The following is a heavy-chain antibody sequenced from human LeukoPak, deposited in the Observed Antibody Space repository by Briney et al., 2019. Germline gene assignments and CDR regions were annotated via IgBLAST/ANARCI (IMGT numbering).Heavy chain of an antibody. D-gene: IGHD4-11*01. CDR1: GFTFSSYA. CDR3: ASDYSPHAFDI. J-gene: IGHJ3*02. CDR2: ISSSSSYI. Sequence: GGSLRLSCAASGFTFSSYAMSWVRQAPGKGLERVSAISSSSSYIYYADSVKGRFTISRDNAKNSLYLQMNSLRAEDTAVYYCASDYSPHAFDIWGQGTMVTVSS. V-gene: IGHV3-21*01.